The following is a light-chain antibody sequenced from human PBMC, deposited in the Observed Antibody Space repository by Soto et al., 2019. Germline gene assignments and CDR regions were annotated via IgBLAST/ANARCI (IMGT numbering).Light chain of an antibody. V-gene: IGLV2-8*01. CDR2: DVI. Sequence: QSVLTQPPSASGSPGPSVTISCTGTSSDVGGYNYVSWYQQHPGKAPKLMIYDVIKRPSGVPDRFSGSKSGNTASLTVSGLQAEDEADYYCSSYAGDNNLVFGGGTKLTVL. CDR3: SSYAGDNNLV. CDR1: SSDVGGYNY. J-gene: IGLJ2*01.